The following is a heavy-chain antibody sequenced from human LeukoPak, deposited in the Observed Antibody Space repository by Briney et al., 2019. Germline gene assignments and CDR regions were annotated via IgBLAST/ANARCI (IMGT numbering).Heavy chain of an antibody. V-gene: IGHV3-53*05. CDR3: ASNRLSGYDPSSFDY. J-gene: IGHJ4*02. CDR1: GFTVSSNY. D-gene: IGHD3-22*01. CDR2: TNSGGST. Sequence: PGGSLRLSCAASGFTVSSNYMSWVRQAPGKGLEWVSVTNSGGSTYYADSVKGRFTISRDNSKNTLYLQMNSLRDEDTAVYYCASNRLSGYDPSSFDYWGPGTLVTVS.